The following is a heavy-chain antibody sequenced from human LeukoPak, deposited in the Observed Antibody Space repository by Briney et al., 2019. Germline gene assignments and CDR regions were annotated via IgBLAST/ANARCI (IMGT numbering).Heavy chain of an antibody. J-gene: IGHJ6*04. CDR3: AELGITMIGGV. CDR1: GFTFINYS. D-gene: IGHD3-10*02. Sequence: GGSLRLSCTASGFTFINYSMNWVRQAPGKGLEWVSSISTNSAFIYYADPVRGRFTISRDNAKNSLYLQMNSLRAEDTAVYYCAELGITMIGGVWGKGTTVTISS. V-gene: IGHV3-21*01. CDR2: ISTNSAFI.